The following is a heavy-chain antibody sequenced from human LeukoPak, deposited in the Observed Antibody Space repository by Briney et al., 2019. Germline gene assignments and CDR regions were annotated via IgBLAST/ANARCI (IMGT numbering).Heavy chain of an antibody. Sequence: VGCLRLSCAASGFSFSDYVMSSVRQAPGKGLEWVSGISGSGRSTYYADSVKGRFTISRDNSKNTLYLQMNSLRAEDTAVYYCAKDKSSSSGWYYFDYWGQGTLVTVSS. CDR2: ISGSGRST. CDR1: GFSFSDYV. CDR3: AKDKSSSSGWYYFDY. J-gene: IGHJ4*02. D-gene: IGHD6-19*01. V-gene: IGHV3-23*01.